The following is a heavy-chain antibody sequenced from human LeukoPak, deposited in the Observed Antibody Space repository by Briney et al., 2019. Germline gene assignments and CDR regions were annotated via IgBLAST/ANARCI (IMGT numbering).Heavy chain of an antibody. CDR1: GFTFSRYS. CDR3: AGDVSAAFDI. J-gene: IGHJ3*02. Sequence: PGGSLRLSCAASGFTFSRYSMHWVRQAPGKGLEWVSYISSGSSTIYYADSVKGRFTISRDNAKNSLYLQMNSLRDEDTAVYYCAGDVSAAFDIWGQGTMVTVSS. CDR2: ISSGSSTI. V-gene: IGHV3-48*02.